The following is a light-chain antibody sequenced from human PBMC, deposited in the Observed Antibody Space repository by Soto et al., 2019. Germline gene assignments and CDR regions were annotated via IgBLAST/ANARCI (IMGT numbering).Light chain of an antibody. J-gene: IGKJ5*01. V-gene: IGKV1-39*01. CDR2: AAS. Sequence: DIQMTQSPSSLSASVGDRVTITCRASQSISSYLNWYQQKPGKAPKLLIYAASSLQSGVPSRFSGSGSGTDFTVTIRSLQPEDFATYYCQQSYSTVTFGQGTRLEIK. CDR3: QQSYSTVT. CDR1: QSISSY.